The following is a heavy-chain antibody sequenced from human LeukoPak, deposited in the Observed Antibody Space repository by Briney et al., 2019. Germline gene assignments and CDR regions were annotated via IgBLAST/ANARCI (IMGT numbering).Heavy chain of an antibody. V-gene: IGHV4-4*08. J-gene: IGHJ4*02. CDR3: ARISWVDNGALFDY. CDR1: GGSISNYY. D-gene: IGHD2-8*01. CDR2: IYQTGDT. Sequence: PSETLSLTCTVSGGSISNYYWSWIRQPPGKGLEYIGYIYQTGDTNSNPSLKSRVTISLDTSKNQISLKMRSVTAADTAVYYCARISWVDNGALFDYWGQGTLVTVSS.